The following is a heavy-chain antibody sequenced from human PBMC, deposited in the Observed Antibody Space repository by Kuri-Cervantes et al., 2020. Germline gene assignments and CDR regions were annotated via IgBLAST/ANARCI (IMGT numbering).Heavy chain of an antibody. CDR3: AKDHGYMTLSRSPQY. CDR2: ISYDGSNK. CDR1: GFTFSSYA. V-gene: IGHV3-30*04. Sequence: GGSLRLSCAASGFTFSSYAMHWVRQAPGKGLEWVAVISYDGSNKYYADSVKGRFTISRDNSKNTLYLQMNSLRAEDTAVYYCAKDHGYMTLSRSPQYWGQGTLVTVSS. D-gene: IGHD5-24*01. J-gene: IGHJ4*02.